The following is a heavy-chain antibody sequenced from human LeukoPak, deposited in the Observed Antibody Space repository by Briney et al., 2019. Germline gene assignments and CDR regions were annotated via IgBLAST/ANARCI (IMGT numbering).Heavy chain of an antibody. J-gene: IGHJ4*02. V-gene: IGHV4-30-4*08. Sequence: SETLSLTCTVSGGSISSGDYYWRWIRQPPGKGLEWNGYIYYSGSTYYNPSLKSRVTISVDTSKNQFSLKLSSVTAADTAVYYCARASILWWWGLDYWGQGTLVTVSS. CDR3: ARASILWWWGLDY. CDR1: GGSISSGDYY. CDR2: IYYSGST. D-gene: IGHD2-21*01.